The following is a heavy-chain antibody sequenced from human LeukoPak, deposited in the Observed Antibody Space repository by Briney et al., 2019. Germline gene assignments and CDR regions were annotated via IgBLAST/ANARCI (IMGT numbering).Heavy chain of an antibody. CDR2: ISYDGSNK. Sequence: GGSLRLSCAASGFTFSSYAMHWVRQAPGKGLEWVAVISYDGSNKYYADSVKGRFTISRDNSKNTLYLQMNSLRAEDTAVYYCARDIFPYSSGYYPGAFDIWGQGTMVTVSS. CDR1: GFTFSSYA. J-gene: IGHJ3*02. D-gene: IGHD3-22*01. V-gene: IGHV3-30-3*01. CDR3: ARDIFPYSSGYYPGAFDI.